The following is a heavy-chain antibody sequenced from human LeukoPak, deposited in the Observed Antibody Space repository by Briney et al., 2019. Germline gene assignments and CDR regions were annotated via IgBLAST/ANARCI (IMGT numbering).Heavy chain of an antibody. Sequence: GGSLRLSCAASGFTFSSYTMSWVRQAPGKGLKWVSTITTGGPNTYYADSVKGRFTVSRDDSKNTLYLQMNSLRAEDTAVYYCAKDGGLWVSAHWGDSWGRGTLVTVSS. V-gene: IGHV3-23*01. J-gene: IGHJ4*02. CDR1: GFTFSSYT. CDR3: AKDGGLWVSAHWGDS. D-gene: IGHD7-27*01. CDR2: ITTGGPNT.